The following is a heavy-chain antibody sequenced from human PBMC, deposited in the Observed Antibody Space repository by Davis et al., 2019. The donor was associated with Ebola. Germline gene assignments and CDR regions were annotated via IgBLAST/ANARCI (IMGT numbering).Heavy chain of an antibody. D-gene: IGHD1-14*01. V-gene: IGHV1-58*02. CDR3: AASAGTVGKFDY. Sequence: AASVKVSCKAFGFTFANSAIQWVRQARGQRLEWIGWVGGSNHANYAQTLPGRVTITRDMTTSTVYMELSGLRSEDAALYYCAASAGTVGKFDYWGQGTLVTVSS. J-gene: IGHJ4*02. CDR1: GFTFANSA. CDR2: VGGSNHA.